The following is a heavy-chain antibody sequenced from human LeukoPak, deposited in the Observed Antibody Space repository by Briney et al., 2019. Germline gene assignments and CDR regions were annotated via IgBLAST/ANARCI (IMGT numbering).Heavy chain of an antibody. CDR2: IYSSGST. V-gene: IGHV4-39*07. CDR1: GGSISSSSYY. CDR3: ARDRYGSGSASFDL. D-gene: IGHD3-10*01. J-gene: IGHJ2*01. Sequence: PSETLSLTCTVSGGSISSSSYYWGWIRQPPGKGLEWIGRIYSSGSTKYNPSLKSRVTISVDTSKNQFSLKLSSVTAADTAVYYCARDRYGSGSASFDLWGRGTLVTVSS.